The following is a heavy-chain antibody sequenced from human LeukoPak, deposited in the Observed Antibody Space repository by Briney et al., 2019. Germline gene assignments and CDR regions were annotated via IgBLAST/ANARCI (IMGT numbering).Heavy chain of an antibody. CDR2: INPSGGST. J-gene: IGHJ4*02. V-gene: IGHV1-46*01. CDR1: GYTFTSYY. CDR3: ARDHSTLLWFGELQFPDY. Sequence: GASVKVPCKASGYTFTSYYMHWVRQAPGQGLEWMGIINPSGGSTSYAQKFQGRVTMTRDTSTSTVYMELSSLRSEDTAVYYCARDHSTLLWFGELQFPDYWGQGTLVTVSS. D-gene: IGHD3-10*01.